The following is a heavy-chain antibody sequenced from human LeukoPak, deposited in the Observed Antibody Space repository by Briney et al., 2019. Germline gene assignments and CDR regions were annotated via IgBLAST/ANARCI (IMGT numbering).Heavy chain of an antibody. V-gene: IGHV3-7*01. CDR2: IKQDGSEK. Sequence: GGSLRLSCAASGFTFSGYWMSWVRQAPGKGLEWVANIKQDGSEKYYVDSVKGRFTISRDNAKNSLYLQMNSLRAEDTAVYYCARGGYWFDPWGQGTLVTVSS. CDR3: ARGGYWFDP. D-gene: IGHD6-13*01. CDR1: GFTFSGYW. J-gene: IGHJ5*02.